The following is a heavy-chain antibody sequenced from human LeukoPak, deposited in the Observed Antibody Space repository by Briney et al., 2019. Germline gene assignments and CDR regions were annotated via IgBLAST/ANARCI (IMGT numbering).Heavy chain of an antibody. CDR3: ARGVYIAAAQYAY. Sequence: SETLSLTCTVSGGSISSYYWSWIRQPPGQGLEWIGYIYYSGTTNYNPSLKSRVTISVDTSKNQFSLKLSSVTAADTAVYYCARGVYIAAAQYAYWGQGTLVTVSS. D-gene: IGHD6-13*01. J-gene: IGHJ4*02. CDR1: GGSISSYY. CDR2: IYYSGTT. V-gene: IGHV4-59*01.